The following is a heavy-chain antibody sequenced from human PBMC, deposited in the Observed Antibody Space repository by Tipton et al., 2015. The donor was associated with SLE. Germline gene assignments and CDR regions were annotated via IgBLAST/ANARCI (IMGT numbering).Heavy chain of an antibody. V-gene: IGHV3-23*01. CDR3: AKDRKAVAVYFDY. CDR2: ISGRGSST. CDR1: GFTFSSYA. J-gene: IGHJ4*02. D-gene: IGHD6-19*01. Sequence: SLRLSCAASGFTFSSYAMSWVRQAPGKGLEWVSTISGRGSSTYYADSVKGRFTISRDNSKNTLYLQMNSLRAEDTAVYYCAKDRKAVAVYFDYWGQGTLVTVSS.